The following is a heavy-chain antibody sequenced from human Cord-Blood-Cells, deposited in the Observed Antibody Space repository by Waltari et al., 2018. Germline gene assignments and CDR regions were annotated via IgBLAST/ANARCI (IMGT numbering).Heavy chain of an antibody. CDR2: IYHSGST. D-gene: IGHD1-1*01. CDR1: GGSISSGGYS. V-gene: IGHV4-30-2*01. CDR3: ARGDREAGNDY. Sequence: QLQLQESGSGLVKPSQTLSLTCAVSGGSISSGGYSSRWIRQPPGKGLEWMWYIYHSGSTDYNPSLKSRVTIAVDRSKNQFSLKLSSVTAADTAVYYCARGDREAGNDYWGQGTLVTVSS. J-gene: IGHJ4*02.